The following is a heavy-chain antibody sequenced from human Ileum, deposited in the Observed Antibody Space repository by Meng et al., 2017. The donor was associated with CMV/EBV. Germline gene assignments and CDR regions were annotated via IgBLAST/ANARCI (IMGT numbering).Heavy chain of an antibody. J-gene: IGHJ3*01. CDR3: AKGRWLVDF. D-gene: IGHD5-24*01. Sequence: GGSLRLSCAPSGFVFMSYDMNWVRQAPGKGLEWVAFIQYDGSEKFYGNSVKCRFTISRDNSKNTLYLEMNSLRPEDTAVYYCAKGRWLVDFWGQGTMVTVSS. CDR1: GFVFMSYD. V-gene: IGHV3-30*02. CDR2: IQYDGSEK.